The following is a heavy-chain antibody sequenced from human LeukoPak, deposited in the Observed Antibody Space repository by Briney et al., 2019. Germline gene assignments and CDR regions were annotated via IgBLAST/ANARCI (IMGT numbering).Heavy chain of an antibody. CDR1: GGSISSYY. J-gene: IGHJ3*02. D-gene: IGHD2-8*01. V-gene: IGHV4-59*08. Sequence: PSETPSLTCTVSGGSISSYYWTWLRQPPGKGLEWVGYISYSGNTNHNPSLKSRVTMSVDTSKSQFSLKLNSVTAADTAVYYCACLSSDGRRAFDIWGQATMVTVSS. CDR2: ISYSGNT. CDR3: ACLSSDGRRAFDI.